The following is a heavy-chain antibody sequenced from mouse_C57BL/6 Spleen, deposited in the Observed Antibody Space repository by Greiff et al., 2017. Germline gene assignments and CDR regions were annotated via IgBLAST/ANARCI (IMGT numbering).Heavy chain of an antibody. V-gene: IGHV1-55*01. CDR2: IYPGSGST. CDR3: ARGGYSNSSSWFAY. J-gene: IGHJ3*01. Sequence: QVQLQQPGAELVKPGASVKMSCKASGYTFTSYWITWVKQRPGQGLEWIGDIYPGSGSTNYNEKFKSKATLTVDTSSSTAYMQLSSLTSEDSAVYYCARGGYSNSSSWFAYWGQGTLVTVSA. D-gene: IGHD2-12*01. CDR1: GYTFTSYW.